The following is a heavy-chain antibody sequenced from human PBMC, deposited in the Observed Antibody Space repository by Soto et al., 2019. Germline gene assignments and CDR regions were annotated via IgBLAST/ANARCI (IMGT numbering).Heavy chain of an antibody. CDR1: GFTFSSYG. V-gene: IGHV3-33*01. D-gene: IGHD6-6*01. J-gene: IGHJ6*02. CDR3: ARRSIAARYNYYYGMDV. CDR2: IWYDGSNK. Sequence: GGSLRLSCAASGFTFSSYGMHWVRQAPGKGLEWVAVIWYDGSNKYYADSVKGRFTISRDNSKNTLYLQRNSLRAEDTAVYYCARRSIAARYNYYYGMDVWGQGTTVTVSS.